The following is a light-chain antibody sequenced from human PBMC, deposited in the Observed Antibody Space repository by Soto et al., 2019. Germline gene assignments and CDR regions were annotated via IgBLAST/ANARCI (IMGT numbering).Light chain of an antibody. CDR1: SSDIGRHDY. CDR2: EVI. CDR3: SSYTAGGTI. J-gene: IGLJ1*01. Sequence: QSALTQPASVSGPPGQSITISCTGSSSDIGRHDYVSWYQHHPGKVPKVIIYEVIHRPSGVSNRFSGSKSGNTASLTISGLQAADEADYYCSSYTAGGTIFGTGTKLTVL. V-gene: IGLV2-14*01.